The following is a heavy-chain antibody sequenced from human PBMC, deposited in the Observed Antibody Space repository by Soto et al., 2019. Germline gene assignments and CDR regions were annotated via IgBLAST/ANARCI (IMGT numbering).Heavy chain of an antibody. D-gene: IGHD3-22*01. J-gene: IGHJ4*02. CDR2: INHSGST. Sequence: LSLTCAVYGGSFSGYYWSWIRQPPGKGLEWIGEINHSGSTNYNPSLKSRVTISVDTSKNQFSLKLSSVTAADTAVYYCASLPDLGAISDSSGDYWGQGTLVTAPQ. V-gene: IGHV4-34*01. CDR1: GGSFSGYY. CDR3: ASLPDLGAISDSSGDY.